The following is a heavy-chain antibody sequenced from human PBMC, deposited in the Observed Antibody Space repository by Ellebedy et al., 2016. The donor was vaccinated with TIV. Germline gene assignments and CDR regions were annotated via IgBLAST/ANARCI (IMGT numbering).Heavy chain of an antibody. D-gene: IGHD4-17*01. V-gene: IGHV1-24*01. CDR2: FDPEDGEA. CDR3: ARDRDYGDYVSVRVDY. Sequence: AASVKVSCKVSGDTLSEFSMHWVRQPPGKGLEWMGGFDPEDGEAIYAQNFQGRVTMTTDTSTSTAYLELRSLRSDDTAVYYCARDRDYGDYVSVRVDYWGQGTLVTVSS. CDR1: GDTLSEFS. J-gene: IGHJ4*02.